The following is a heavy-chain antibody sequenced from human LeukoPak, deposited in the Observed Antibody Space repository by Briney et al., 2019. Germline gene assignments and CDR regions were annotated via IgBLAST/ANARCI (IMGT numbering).Heavy chain of an antibody. Sequence: SETLSLTCSVSGGSISSAVHYWAWIRQPPGKGLECIGTISYSATTYYTPSLKSRVTISVDTSKNQFSLMLRSVTADDTAAYYCARGRIREDWFDPWGQGTLVTVSS. CDR2: ISYSATT. CDR3: ARGRIREDWFDP. CDR1: GGSISSAVHY. V-gene: IGHV4-39*01. J-gene: IGHJ5*02.